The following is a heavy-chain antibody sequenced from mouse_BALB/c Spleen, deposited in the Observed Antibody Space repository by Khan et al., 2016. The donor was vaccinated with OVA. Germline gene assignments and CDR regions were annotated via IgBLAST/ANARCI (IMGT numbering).Heavy chain of an antibody. D-gene: IGHD1-2*01. CDR3: VKKGDYGYGNAWFAY. Sequence: QVQLKQSGPGLVAPSQSLSITCTVSGFSLTSYGVSWVRQPPGKGLEWLGIIWGDGNTNYQSALISRLSITKDNSKSQVFLKLNSLQTDDTATYYCVKKGDYGYGNAWFAYWGQGTLVTVSA. J-gene: IGHJ3*01. CDR1: GFSLTSYG. CDR2: IWGDGNT. V-gene: IGHV2-3*01.